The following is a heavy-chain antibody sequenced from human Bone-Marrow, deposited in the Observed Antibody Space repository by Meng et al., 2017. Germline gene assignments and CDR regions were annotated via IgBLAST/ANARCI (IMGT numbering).Heavy chain of an antibody. Sequence: GVLKISCVVSGFTFSPSWMSWVRQAPGKGLEWVANINQGGSEKYYLDSVKGRFTISRDNAKSSVFLQMNSLTAEDTGVYYCATSSAAAGNDWGRGTLVTVSS. D-gene: IGHD6-13*01. CDR3: ATSSAAAGND. V-gene: IGHV3-7*01. CDR2: INQGGSEK. J-gene: IGHJ4*02. CDR1: GFTFSPSW.